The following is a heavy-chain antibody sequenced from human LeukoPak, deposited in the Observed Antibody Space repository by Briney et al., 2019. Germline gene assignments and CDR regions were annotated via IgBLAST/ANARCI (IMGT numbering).Heavy chain of an antibody. V-gene: IGHV1-8*03. Sequence: ASVKVSCKASGYTFTSYDINWVRQATGQGLGWMGWMNPNSGNTGYAQKFQGRVTITRNTSISTAYMELSSLRSEDTAVYYCARGRSIAARFNWFDPWGQGTLVTVSS. J-gene: IGHJ5*02. D-gene: IGHD6-6*01. CDR2: MNPNSGNT. CDR1: GYTFTSYD. CDR3: ARGRSIAARFNWFDP.